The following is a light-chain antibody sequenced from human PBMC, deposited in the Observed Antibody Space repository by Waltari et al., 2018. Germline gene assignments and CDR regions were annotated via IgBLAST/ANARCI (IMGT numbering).Light chain of an antibody. V-gene: IGKV1-9*01. CDR2: AAS. CDR3: QQLNSYPRT. CDR1: QGISSD. Sequence: DIQLTQSPSFLSASVGDRVTITCRASQGISSDLAWYQQKPGKAPKLLIYAASTLQSGFPSRFSGSGSGTEFTLTISSLQPEDFATYYCQQLNSYPRTFGQGTKLEIK. J-gene: IGKJ2*01.